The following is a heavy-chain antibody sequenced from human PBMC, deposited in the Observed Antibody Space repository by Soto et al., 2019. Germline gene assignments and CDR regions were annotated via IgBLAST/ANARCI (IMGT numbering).Heavy chain of an antibody. Sequence: PSETLSLTCTVSGASVSTGVYYWTWIRQHPGRGLEWIGYIDNSGSTYYNPSLTGRVDISVDRSKNQFSLKLSSVTAADTAVYYCARSLSYYYDSSGYYYANWFDPWGQGTLVTVSS. CDR3: ARSLSYYYDSSGYYYANWFDP. CDR1: GASVSTGVYY. V-gene: IGHV4-30-4*08. J-gene: IGHJ5*02. D-gene: IGHD3-22*01. CDR2: IDNSGST.